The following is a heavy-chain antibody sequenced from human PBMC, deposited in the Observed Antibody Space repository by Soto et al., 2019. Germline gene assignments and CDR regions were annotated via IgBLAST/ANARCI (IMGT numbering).Heavy chain of an antibody. Sequence: EVQLLESGGGLVQPGGSLRLSCAASGFTFSTYTMSWVRRAPGKGLEWVPAISGSGGSPSYADSVQGRFTISRDNPKKTLYLQMNSLRAEDTAVYYCAKARCSTTNCYVPDYWGQGTLVTVSS. D-gene: IGHD2-2*01. J-gene: IGHJ4*02. CDR2: ISGSGGSP. CDR3: AKARCSTTNCYVPDY. CDR1: GFTFSTYT. V-gene: IGHV3-23*01.